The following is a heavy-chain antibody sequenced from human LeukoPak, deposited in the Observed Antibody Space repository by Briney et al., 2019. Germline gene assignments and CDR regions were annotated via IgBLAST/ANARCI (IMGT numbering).Heavy chain of an antibody. V-gene: IGHV1-69*05. CDR3: AREGSGWSRFDY. D-gene: IGHD6-19*01. J-gene: IGHJ4*02. CDR1: GYTFTSYG. Sequence: SVKVSCKASGYTFTSYGISWVRRAPGPGLEWMGRIIPIFGTANYAQKFQGRVTITTDESTSTAYMELSSLRSEDTAVYYCAREGSGWSRFDYWGQGTLVTVSS. CDR2: IIPIFGTA.